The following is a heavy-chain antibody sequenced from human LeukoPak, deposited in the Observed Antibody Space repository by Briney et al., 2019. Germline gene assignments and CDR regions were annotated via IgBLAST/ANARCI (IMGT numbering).Heavy chain of an antibody. CDR3: ARVIGTQILTGLGIDY. V-gene: IGHV4-39*07. J-gene: IGHJ4*02. CDR2: IYYSGST. D-gene: IGHD3-9*01. Sequence: SETLSLTCTVSGGSISSSSYYWGWIRQPPGKGLEWIGSIYYSGSTYYNPSLKSRVTISVDTSKNQFSLKLSSVTAADTAVYYCARVIGTQILTGLGIDYWGQGTLVTVSS. CDR1: GGSISSSSYY.